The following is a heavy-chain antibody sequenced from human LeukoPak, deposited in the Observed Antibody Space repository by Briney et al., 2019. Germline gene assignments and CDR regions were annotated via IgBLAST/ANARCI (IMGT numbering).Heavy chain of an antibody. CDR2: ISAGSGTI. J-gene: IGHJ4*02. CDR3: ARRKDSGSQSHDY. Sequence: GGSLRLSCAVSEFTFSIYGMNWVRQAPGKGLEWVSYISAGSGTISYADSVKGRFTISRDNAQNSLYLQMNSRRAEDTAVYYCARRKDSGSQSHDYWGQGTLVTVSS. V-gene: IGHV3-48*01. CDR1: EFTFSIYG. D-gene: IGHD1-26*01.